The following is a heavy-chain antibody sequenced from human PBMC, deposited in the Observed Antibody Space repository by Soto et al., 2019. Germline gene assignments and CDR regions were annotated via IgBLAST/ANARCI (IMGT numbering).Heavy chain of an antibody. D-gene: IGHD6-13*01. J-gene: IGHJ6*02. CDR3: ARYIVGSSSWYYYGMDV. CDR2: IYYSGST. Sequence: SETLSLTCTVSGGSISSYYWSWIRQPPWKGLEWIGYIYYSGSTNYNPSLKSRVTISVDTSKNQFSLKLSSVTAADTAVYYCARYIVGSSSWYYYGMDVWGQGTTVTVSS. V-gene: IGHV4-59*01. CDR1: GGSISSYY.